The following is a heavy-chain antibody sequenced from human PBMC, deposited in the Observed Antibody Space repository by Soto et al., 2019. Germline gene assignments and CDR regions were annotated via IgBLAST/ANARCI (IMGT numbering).Heavy chain of an antibody. CDR2: ISGSGDST. D-gene: IGHD3-3*01. Sequence: EVQLLESGGGLAQPGGSLRLSCAASGFSFSSFAMSWVRQGPGKGLEWVSAISGSGDSTYYADSVKGRFTISRDNSKNTLYLQMNSLRAEDTAIYYCAKDQTTFYDFWSGYYWGQGVLVTVSS. J-gene: IGHJ4*02. V-gene: IGHV3-23*01. CDR3: AKDQTTFYDFWSGYY. CDR1: GFSFSSFA.